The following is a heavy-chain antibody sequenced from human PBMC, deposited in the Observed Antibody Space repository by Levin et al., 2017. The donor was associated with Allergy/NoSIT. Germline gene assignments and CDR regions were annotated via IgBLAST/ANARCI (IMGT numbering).Heavy chain of an antibody. V-gene: IGHV3-48*02. Sequence: GGSLRLSCAASGLIFSSYSLNWVRQAPGKGLEWISYISSSGTSIYYADSVKGRFTISRDNAKNSLFLQMNRLGDEDTAIYYFARGTPYNYAPLDYWGHGTLLTVAS. D-gene: IGHD1-1*01. J-gene: IGHJ4*01. CDR3: ARGTPYNYAPLDY. CDR2: ISSSGTSI. CDR1: GLIFSSYS.